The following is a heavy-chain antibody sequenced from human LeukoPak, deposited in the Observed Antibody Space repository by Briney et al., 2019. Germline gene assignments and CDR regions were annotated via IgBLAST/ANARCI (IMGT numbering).Heavy chain of an antibody. CDR3: ASTGAHSGSYDY. CDR1: GFTFSSYA. CDR2: ISYDGSNK. Sequence: GGSLRLSCAASGFTFSSYAMLWVRQAPGKGLEWVAVISYDGSNKYYADSVKGRFTISRDNSKNTLYLQMNSLRAEDTAVYYCASTGAHSGSYDYWGRGTLVTVSS. D-gene: IGHD1-26*01. J-gene: IGHJ4*02. V-gene: IGHV3-30-3*01.